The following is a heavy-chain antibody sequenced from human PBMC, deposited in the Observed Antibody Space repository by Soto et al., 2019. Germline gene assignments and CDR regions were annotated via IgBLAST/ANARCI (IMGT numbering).Heavy chain of an antibody. V-gene: IGHV4-39*01. CDR3: VKRSLLMAPT. CDR1: GRTFNMNADF. D-gene: IGHD1-26*01. Sequence: SATRSLTCTVSGRTFNMNADFWYLSWIRQPPGKGLEWIGSIDNGGNTHYNAPLKSRVIISADTSKNQFSLTLNSVTAADTAVSYCVKRSLLMAPTWGQGIQVTVSS. CDR2: IDNGGNT. J-gene: IGHJ4*02.